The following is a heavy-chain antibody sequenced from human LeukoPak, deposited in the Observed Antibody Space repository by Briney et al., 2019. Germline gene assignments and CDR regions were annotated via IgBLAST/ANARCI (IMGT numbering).Heavy chain of an antibody. J-gene: IGHJ4*02. Sequence: ASVKVSCKASGGTFSSYAISWVRQAPGQGLEWMGGIIPIFGTANYAQKFQGRVTITADESTSTAYMELSSLRSEDTAVYYCARDGIRRYYYGSGSYYFDYWGQGTLVTVSS. CDR1: GGTFSSYA. V-gene: IGHV1-69*13. CDR3: ARDGIRRYYYGSGSYYFDY. D-gene: IGHD3-10*01. CDR2: IIPIFGTA.